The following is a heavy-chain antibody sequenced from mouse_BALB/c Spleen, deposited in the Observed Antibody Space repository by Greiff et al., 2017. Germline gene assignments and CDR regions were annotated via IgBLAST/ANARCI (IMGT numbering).Heavy chain of an antibody. Sequence: EVQGVESGGGLVKPGGSLKLSCAASGFAFSSYDMSWVRQTPEKRLEWVAYISSGGGSTYYPDTVKGRFTISRDNAKNTLYLQMSSLKSEDTAMYYCARHLDYWGQGTSVTVSS. CDR3: ARHLDY. CDR2: ISSGGGST. J-gene: IGHJ4*01. V-gene: IGHV5-12-1*01. CDR1: GFAFSSYD.